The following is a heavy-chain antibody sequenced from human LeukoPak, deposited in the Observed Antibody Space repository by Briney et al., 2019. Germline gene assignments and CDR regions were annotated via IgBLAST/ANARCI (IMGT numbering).Heavy chain of an antibody. J-gene: IGHJ4*02. CDR3: ARDRGGYTYSHDY. Sequence: SETLSLTCTVSGASISSGDYHWNWIRQPPGKGLEWIGFIHDSGSTYYNPSLKSRVSISRDMSKNQLSLKLNFVTAADTAVYYCARDRGGYTYSHDYWGQGTLVTVSS. V-gene: IGHV4-30-4*01. D-gene: IGHD5-18*01. CDR2: IHDSGST. CDR1: GASISSGDYH.